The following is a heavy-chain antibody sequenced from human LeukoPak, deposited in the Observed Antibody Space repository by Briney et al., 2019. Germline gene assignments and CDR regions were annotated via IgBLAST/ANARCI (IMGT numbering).Heavy chain of an antibody. V-gene: IGHV4-34*10. D-gene: IGHD2/OR15-2a*01. CDR2: IDQTRTR. CDR1: GGSLSGYC. Sequence: SETLSLTCSVSGGSLSGYCWAWIRQAPGQGLEWIGEIDQTRTRNYSPPLKSRLSMSVDTSTNQFSLTLTSVTAADTAMYYCARRAPIYSSDNDAYYFWGQGTLVTVSS. CDR3: ARRAPIYSSDNDAYYF. J-gene: IGHJ4*03.